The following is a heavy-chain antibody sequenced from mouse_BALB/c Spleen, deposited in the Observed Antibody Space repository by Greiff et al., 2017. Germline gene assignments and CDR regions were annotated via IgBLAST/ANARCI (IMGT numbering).Heavy chain of an antibody. D-gene: IGHD1-1*01. Sequence: EVKLMESGGGLVQPGGSLKLSCAASGFTFSSYTMSWVRQTPEKRLEWVAYISNGGGSTYYPDTVKGRFTISRDNAKNTLYLQMSSLKSEDTAMYYCARQGDGSPYFDVWGAGTTVTVSS. CDR3: ARQGDGSPYFDV. J-gene: IGHJ1*01. CDR1: GFTFSSYT. V-gene: IGHV5-12-2*01. CDR2: ISNGGGST.